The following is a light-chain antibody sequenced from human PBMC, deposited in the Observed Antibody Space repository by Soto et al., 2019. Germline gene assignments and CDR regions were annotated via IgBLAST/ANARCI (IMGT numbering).Light chain of an antibody. CDR3: QQRSRWPPIT. CDR1: QSVSSSY. V-gene: IGKV3D-20*02. J-gene: IGKJ5*01. CDR2: GAS. Sequence: EIVLTQSPGTLSLSPGERATLSCRASQSVSSSYLAWYQQKPGQAPRLLIYGASSRATGIPGRFSGSGSGTDFTLTISSLEPEDFAVYYCQQRSRWPPITFGQGTRLEIK.